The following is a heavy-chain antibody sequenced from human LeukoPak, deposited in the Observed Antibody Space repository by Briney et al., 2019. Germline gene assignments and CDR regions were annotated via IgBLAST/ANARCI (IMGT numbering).Heavy chain of an antibody. V-gene: IGHV3-30*01. CDR1: GFTFSSYA. CDR2: ISYDGSNK. Sequence: GRSLRLSCAASGFTFSSYATHWVRQAPGKGLEWVAVISYDGSNKYYADSVKGRFTISRDNSKNTLYLQMNSLRAEDTAVYYCARDRVGATSDYWGQGTLVTVSS. CDR3: ARDRVGATSDY. D-gene: IGHD1-26*01. J-gene: IGHJ4*02.